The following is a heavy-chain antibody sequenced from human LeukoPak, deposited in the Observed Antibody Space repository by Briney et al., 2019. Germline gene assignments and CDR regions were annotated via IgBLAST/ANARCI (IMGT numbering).Heavy chain of an antibody. CDR2: IYYSGST. Sequence: SETLSLTCTVSGGSISSYYWSWIRQPPGKGLEWIGYIYYSGSTNYNPSLKSRVTISVDTSKNQFSLKLSSVIAADTAVYYCARRRGSGSYYINWGQGTLVTVSS. D-gene: IGHD3-10*01. CDR1: GGSISSYY. J-gene: IGHJ4*02. V-gene: IGHV4-59*01. CDR3: ARRRGSGSYYIN.